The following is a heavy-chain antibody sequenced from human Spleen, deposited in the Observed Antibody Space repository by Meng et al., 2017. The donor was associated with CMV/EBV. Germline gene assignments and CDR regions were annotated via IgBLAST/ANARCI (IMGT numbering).Heavy chain of an antibody. CDR3: ARLLGFRYYYYGMDV. V-gene: IGHV5-51*01. CDR2: IFPGDSDT. CDR1: GYNFAAYW. Sequence: GESLKISCTGSGYNFAAYWIGWVRQMPGKGLEWMGIIFPGDSDTRYSPSFQGQVTISADKSISTAYLQWSSLKASDTAMYYCARLLGFRYYYYGMDVWGQGTTVTVSS. D-gene: IGHD2/OR15-2a*01. J-gene: IGHJ6*02.